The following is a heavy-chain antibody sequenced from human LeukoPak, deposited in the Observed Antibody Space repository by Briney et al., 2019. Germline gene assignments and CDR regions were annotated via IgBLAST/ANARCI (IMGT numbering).Heavy chain of an antibody. Sequence: PGGSLRLSCAASGFTFSSYSMNWVRQAPGKGLEWVSYISTSSTIYYADSVKGRFTISRDNAKNSLYLQMNSLRAEDTAVYYCAKSSYYDASGYYREYYFDSWGQGTLVTVSS. CDR2: ISTSSTI. CDR1: GFTFSSYS. CDR3: AKSSYYDASGYYREYYFDS. J-gene: IGHJ4*02. D-gene: IGHD3-22*01. V-gene: IGHV3-48*01.